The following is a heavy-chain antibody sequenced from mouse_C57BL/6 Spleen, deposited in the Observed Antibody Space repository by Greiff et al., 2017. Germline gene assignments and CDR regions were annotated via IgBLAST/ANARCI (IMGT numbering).Heavy chain of an antibody. CDR1: GYTFTRYW. V-gene: IGHV1-64*01. Sequence: QVQLQQPGAELVKPGASVKLSCKASGYTFTRYWMHWVKQRPGQGLEWIGMIHPNSGSTNYNEKFKSKATLTVDKSSSTGYMQLSSLTSEDSAVYYCARTYYGTSYYFDYWGQGTTLTVAS. D-gene: IGHD1-1*01. J-gene: IGHJ2*01. CDR2: IHPNSGST. CDR3: ARTYYGTSYYFDY.